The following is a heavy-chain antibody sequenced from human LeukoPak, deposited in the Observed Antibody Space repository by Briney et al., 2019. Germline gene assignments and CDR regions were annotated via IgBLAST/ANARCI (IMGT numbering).Heavy chain of an antibody. CDR3: ARVLRYFDWLNDY. CDR2: ISSSGSTI. D-gene: IGHD3-9*01. J-gene: IGHJ4*02. Sequence: GGSLRLSCAASGLTFSSYEMNWVRQAPGKGLEWVSYISSSGSTIYYADSVKGRFTISRDNAKNSLYLQMNSLRAEDTAVYYCARVLRYFDWLNDYWGQGTLVTVSS. CDR1: GLTFSSYE. V-gene: IGHV3-48*03.